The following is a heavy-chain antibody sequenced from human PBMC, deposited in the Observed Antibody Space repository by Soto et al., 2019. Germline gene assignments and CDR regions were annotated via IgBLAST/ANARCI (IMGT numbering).Heavy chain of an antibody. D-gene: IGHD3-10*01. CDR1: GFTFGTTD. J-gene: IGHJ5*02. CDR3: VKNSGWFNT. CDR2: IDGSGGIT. Sequence: GWSLRLSCAASGFTFGTTDMSWVRQAPGEGLEWVSTIDGSGGITYYADSVKGRFTISRDNSRNTVYLQMNSLRGDDTALYYCVKNSGWFNTWGQGALGTVSS. V-gene: IGHV3-23*01.